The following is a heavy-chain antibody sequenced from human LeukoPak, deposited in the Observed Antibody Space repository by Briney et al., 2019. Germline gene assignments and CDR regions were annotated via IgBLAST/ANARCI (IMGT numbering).Heavy chain of an antibody. CDR3: ASPLYDILTGYYTDAFDI. V-gene: IGHV1-46*01. D-gene: IGHD3-9*01. Sequence: ASVKVSFKASGYTFTSYYMHWVRQAPGQGLEWMGIINPSGGSTSYAQKFQGRVTITSDRSTSTVYMVLSSLRSEDTAVYYCASPLYDILTGYYTDAFDIWGQGTMVTVSS. CDR1: GYTFTSYY. J-gene: IGHJ3*02. CDR2: INPSGGST.